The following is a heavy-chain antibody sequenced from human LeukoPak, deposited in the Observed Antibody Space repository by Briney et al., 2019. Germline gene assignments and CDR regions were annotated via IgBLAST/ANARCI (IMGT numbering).Heavy chain of an antibody. Sequence: SETLSLTCTVSGGSISSSSYYWGWIRQPPGKGLEWIGSIYYSGSTNYNPSLKSRVTISVDTSKNQFSLKLSSVTAADTAVYYCARAPLKSGGDCYFDYWGQGTLVTVSS. J-gene: IGHJ4*02. CDR1: GGSISSSSYY. CDR2: IYYSGST. CDR3: ARAPLKSGGDCYFDY. V-gene: IGHV4-39*07. D-gene: IGHD2-21*01.